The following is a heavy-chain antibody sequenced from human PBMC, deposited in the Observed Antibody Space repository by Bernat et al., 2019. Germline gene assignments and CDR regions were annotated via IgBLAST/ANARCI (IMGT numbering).Heavy chain of an antibody. CDR3: ARERLPYDSSGIGDAFDI. CDR2: IIPILGIA. CDR1: GGTFSSYT. J-gene: IGHJ3*02. Sequence: QVQLVQSGAEVKKPGSSVKVSCKASGGTFSSYTISWVRQAPGQGLEWMGRIIPILGIANYAQKFQGRDTITADKSTSTAYMELSSLRSEDTAVYYCARERLPYDSSGIGDAFDIWGQGTMVTVSS. V-gene: IGHV1-69*08. D-gene: IGHD3-22*01.